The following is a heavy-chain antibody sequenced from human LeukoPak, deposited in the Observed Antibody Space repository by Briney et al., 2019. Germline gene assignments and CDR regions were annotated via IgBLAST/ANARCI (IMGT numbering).Heavy chain of an antibody. J-gene: IGHJ3*02. Sequence: SETLSLTCTVSGGSISSSSYYWGWIRQLPGKGLEWIGSIYYSGSTYYNPSLKSRVTISVDTSKNQFSLKLSSVTAADTAVYYCARDPTITMIGSDAFDIWGQGTMVTVSS. V-gene: IGHV4-39*07. D-gene: IGHD3-22*01. CDR1: GGSISSSSYY. CDR2: IYYSGST. CDR3: ARDPTITMIGSDAFDI.